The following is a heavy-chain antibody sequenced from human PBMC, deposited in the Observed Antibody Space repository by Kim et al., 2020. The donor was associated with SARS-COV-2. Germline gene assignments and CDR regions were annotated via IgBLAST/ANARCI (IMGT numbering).Heavy chain of an antibody. CDR2: VYYSGTT. D-gene: IGHD3-10*01. Sequence: SETLSLTCAITGDSLTSGSSYWGWLRQPPGKGLEWIGNVYYSGTTYYNPSLKSRATISVDASRNQFSLNLKAVRDTDTAVYYCARQGPSSYGSGTFYYWG. V-gene: IGHV4-39*01. CDR1: GDSLTSGSSY. J-gene: IGHJ4*01. CDR3: ARQGPSSYGSGTFYY.